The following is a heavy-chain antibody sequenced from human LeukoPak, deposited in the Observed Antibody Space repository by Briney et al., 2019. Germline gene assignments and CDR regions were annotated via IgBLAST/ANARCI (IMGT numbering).Heavy chain of an antibody. D-gene: IGHD6-19*01. CDR1: GGSISSYY. CDR3: ARRSGGSGWYYYFDY. Sequence: PSETLSLTCTVSGGSISSYYWSWIRQPPGKGLEWIGYIYYSGSTNYNPSLKSRVTISVDTSKNQFSLKLSSVTAADTAVYYCARRSGGSGWYYYFDYRGQGTLVTVSS. J-gene: IGHJ4*02. V-gene: IGHV4-59*08. CDR2: IYYSGST.